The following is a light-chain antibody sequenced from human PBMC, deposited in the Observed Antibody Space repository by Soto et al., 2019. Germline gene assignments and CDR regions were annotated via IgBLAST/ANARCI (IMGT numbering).Light chain of an antibody. J-gene: IGKJ5*01. Sequence: AIRMTQSPSSFSASTGDRVTITCRASQGISSYLAWYQQKPGKAPKLLIYAASTLQSGVPSRFSGSGSGTDFTLTTSCLQSEDFATYYCQQRHSYPITFGQGTRLEIK. CDR3: QQRHSYPIT. V-gene: IGKV1-8*01. CDR2: AAS. CDR1: QGISSY.